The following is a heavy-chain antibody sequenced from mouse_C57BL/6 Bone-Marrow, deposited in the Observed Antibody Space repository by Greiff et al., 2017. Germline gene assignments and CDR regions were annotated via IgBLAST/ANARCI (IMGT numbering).Heavy chain of an antibody. CDR2: IDPSDSYT. Sequence: QVQLQQPGAELVMPGASVKLSCKASGYTFTSYWMHWVKQRPGQGLEWIGEIDPSDSYTNYNQTFKGKSTLTVDKSSSTAYMQLSSLTSEDSAVYYCARDLIITTVVATDYWGQGTTLTVSS. J-gene: IGHJ2*01. D-gene: IGHD1-1*01. CDR3: ARDLIITTVVATDY. V-gene: IGHV1-69*01. CDR1: GYTFTSYW.